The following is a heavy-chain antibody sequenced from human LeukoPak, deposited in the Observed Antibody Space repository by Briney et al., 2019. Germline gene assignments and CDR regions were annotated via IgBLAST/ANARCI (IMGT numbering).Heavy chain of an antibody. Sequence: GGSLRLSCAASGFTFSSYSMNWVRQAPGKGLEWVSSISTGSSYIYYADSVKGRFTISRDNAKNSLYLQMNSLRAEDTAVYYCARDPGIAARPFDYWGQGTLVTVSS. CDR3: ARDPGIAARPFDY. CDR1: GFTFSSYS. V-gene: IGHV3-21*01. CDR2: ISTGSSYI. J-gene: IGHJ4*02. D-gene: IGHD6-6*01.